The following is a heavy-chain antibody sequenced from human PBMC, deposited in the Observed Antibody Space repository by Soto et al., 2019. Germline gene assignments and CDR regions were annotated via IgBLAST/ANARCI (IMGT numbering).Heavy chain of an antibody. D-gene: IGHD2-15*01. CDR1: GGTFSSYT. Sequence: QVQLVQSGAEVKKPGSSGKFSCKASGGTFSSYTISWVRQAPGQGLEWMGRIIPIIGIANYAQKFQGRVTITADKSTSTAYMELSSLRSEDTDVDYCARESATPFDFWGQGTLVTVSS. CDR2: IIPIIGIA. CDR3: ARESATPFDF. J-gene: IGHJ4*02. V-gene: IGHV1-69*08.